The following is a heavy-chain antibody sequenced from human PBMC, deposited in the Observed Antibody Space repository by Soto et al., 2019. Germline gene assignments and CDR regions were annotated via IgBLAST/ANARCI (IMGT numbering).Heavy chain of an antibody. J-gene: IGHJ6*02. V-gene: IGHV3-11*06. CDR3: ARDRGGYGPPDV. D-gene: IGHD3-10*01. CDR2: ISGSSGYT. CDR1: GFSFSDSY. Sequence: GGSLRLSCAASGFSFSDSYMSWVRQAPGKGLEWVAYISGSSGYTGYADSVKGQFTISRDNAKNSLYLQMNSLRVEDTAVYYCARDRGGYGPPDVWGQGTTVTVSS.